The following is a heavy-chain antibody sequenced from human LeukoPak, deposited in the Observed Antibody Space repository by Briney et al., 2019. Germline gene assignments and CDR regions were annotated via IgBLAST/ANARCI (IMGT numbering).Heavy chain of an antibody. CDR2: ITSRCTYI. CDR3: ARGKYSSCWFDY. V-gene: IGHV3-21*01. D-gene: IGHD6-19*01. J-gene: IGHJ4*02. CDR1: GFTFSSYS. Sequence: PGGALRLSCAASGFTFSSYSMSWVRQAPGKGLEWVSCITSRCTYISYADSVKGRFTISRDNAKNALYLQMNSLRAEDTAVYYCARGKYSSCWFDYWGQGTLVTVSS.